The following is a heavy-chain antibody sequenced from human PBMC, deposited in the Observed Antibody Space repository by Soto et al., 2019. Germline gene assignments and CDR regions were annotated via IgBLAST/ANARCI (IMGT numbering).Heavy chain of an antibody. Sequence: LRLSCAGSGFTFSDYFITWIRQAPGKGLEWISYINNDATYRKYADSVKGRFTVSRDNAKNSVFLQMNSLRPEDTALYYCGKGDTIFGVVDDWGPGTLVTVSS. CDR2: INNDATYR. CDR3: GKGDTIFGVVDD. CDR1: GFTFSDYF. J-gene: IGHJ4*02. D-gene: IGHD3-3*01. V-gene: IGHV3-11*06.